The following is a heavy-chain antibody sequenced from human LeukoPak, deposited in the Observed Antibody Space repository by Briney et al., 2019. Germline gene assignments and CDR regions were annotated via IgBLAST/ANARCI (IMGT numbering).Heavy chain of an antibody. CDR1: GFTFSSYG. CDR3: AKDSDSGSYFWWFDP. V-gene: IGHV3-33*06. J-gene: IGHJ5*02. Sequence: GRSLRLSCAASGFTFSSYGMHWVRQAPGKGLEWVAVIWYDGSNKYYADSVKGRFTISRDNSKNTLYLQMNSLRAEDTAVYYCAKDSDSGSYFWWFDPWGQGTLVTVSS. D-gene: IGHD1-26*01. CDR2: IWYDGSNK.